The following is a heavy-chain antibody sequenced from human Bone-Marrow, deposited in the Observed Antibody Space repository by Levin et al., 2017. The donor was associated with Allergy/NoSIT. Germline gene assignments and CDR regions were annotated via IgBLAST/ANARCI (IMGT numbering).Heavy chain of an antibody. V-gene: IGHV1-2*06. CDR1: GYTFTGFY. CDR3: ARDPTLTSYFYYYMDL. J-gene: IGHJ6*03. Sequence: ASVKVSCRASGYTFTGFYVHWVRQAPGQGLEWMGRIDPKTGGADYAQKFQGRVIMTRDTSITTVYMEVDRLTSDDTAVYYCARDPTLTSYFYYYMDLWGKGTSVTVSS. CDR2: IDPKTGGA.